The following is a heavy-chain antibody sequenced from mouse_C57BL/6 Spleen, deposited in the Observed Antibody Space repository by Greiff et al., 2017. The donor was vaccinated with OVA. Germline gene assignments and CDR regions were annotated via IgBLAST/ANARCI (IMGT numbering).Heavy chain of an antibody. D-gene: IGHD1-1*01. CDR1: GYTFTSYW. J-gene: IGHJ2*01. CDR3: ATHWGSSYGFEY. Sequence: QVQLQQPGTALVKPGASVKLSCKASGYTFTSYWMHWVKQRPGQGLEWIGNINPSNGGTNYNEKFKSKARRTVDKTSSTAYMQLSSLKSEDSAVYYCATHWGSSYGFEYWGQGTTLTVSS. V-gene: IGHV1-53*01. CDR2: INPSNGGT.